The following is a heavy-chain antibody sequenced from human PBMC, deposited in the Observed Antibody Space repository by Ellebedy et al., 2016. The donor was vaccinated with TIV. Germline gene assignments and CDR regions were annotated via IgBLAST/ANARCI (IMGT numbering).Heavy chain of an antibody. Sequence: GESLKISCAASGFTFSTYAMSWVRQAPGKGLEWVSAISGRGDNTYYADSVRGRFAISRDNSKNTLFLQMNSLRAEDTAVYYCAKPPQSYYDSRSYYFPFYWGQGTLVTVSS. CDR3: AKPPQSYYDSRSYYFPFY. D-gene: IGHD3-22*01. V-gene: IGHV3-23*01. J-gene: IGHJ4*02. CDR2: ISGRGDNT. CDR1: GFTFSTYA.